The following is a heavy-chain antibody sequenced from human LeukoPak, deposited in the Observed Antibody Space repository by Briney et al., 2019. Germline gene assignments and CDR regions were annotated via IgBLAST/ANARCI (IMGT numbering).Heavy chain of an antibody. V-gene: IGHV3-9*01. D-gene: IGHD6-19*01. Sequence: GGSLRLSCAASGFTFDDYAMHWVRHAPGKGLEWVSGISWNSGSIGYADSVKGRFTISRDNAKNSLYLQMDSLGPEDTAVYYCARDRQDSSGFDYWGQGTLVTVSS. CDR1: GFTFDDYA. CDR3: ARDRQDSSGFDY. J-gene: IGHJ4*02. CDR2: ISWNSGSI.